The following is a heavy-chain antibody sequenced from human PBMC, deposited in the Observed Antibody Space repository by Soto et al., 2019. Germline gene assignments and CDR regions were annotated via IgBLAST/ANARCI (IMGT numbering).Heavy chain of an antibody. CDR3: ARSPHPPIAARVWFDP. CDR1: GGTFSSYT. Sequence: QVQLVQSGAEVQKPGSSVKVSCKASGGTFSSYTISWVRHAPGQGLEWMGRIIPILGIANYAQMFQGRVTITADKSTSTAYMELSSLRSEDTAVYYCARSPHPPIAARVWFDPWGQGTLVTVSS. D-gene: IGHD6-6*01. J-gene: IGHJ5*02. V-gene: IGHV1-69*02. CDR2: IIPILGIA.